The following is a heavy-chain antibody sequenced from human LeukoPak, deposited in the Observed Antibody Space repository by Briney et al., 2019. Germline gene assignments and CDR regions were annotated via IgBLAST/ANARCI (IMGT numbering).Heavy chain of an antibody. CDR2: MNPKSGNT. Sequence: ASVKVSCKTSGYTFINYDINWVRQATGQGLEWMGWMNPKSGNTGYAEKFQGRVSTTRSNSMSTAYMELTSLTSDDTAVYYCARPPDTSGWYHNWFDTWGQGTLVTVSS. CDR1: GYTFINYD. CDR3: ARPPDTSGWYHNWFDT. V-gene: IGHV1-8*01. D-gene: IGHD6-19*01. J-gene: IGHJ5*02.